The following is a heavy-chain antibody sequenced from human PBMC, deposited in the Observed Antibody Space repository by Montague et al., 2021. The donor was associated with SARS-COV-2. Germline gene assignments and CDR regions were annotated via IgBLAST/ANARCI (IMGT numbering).Heavy chain of an antibody. Sequence: TLSLTCTVSGGSVSSRCHFWSWIRQPAGKGLEWFVHIYATVSSKYNPSLELRVTISVYTSNNQFSLRLNAVTAADTAVYYCTRVVVVVPASPAPTLFDPWGQGILVTVSS. D-gene: IGHD2-15*01. CDR1: GGSVSSRCHF. J-gene: IGHJ5*02. CDR2: IYATVSS. CDR3: TRVVVVVPASPAPTLFDP. V-gene: IGHV4-61*09.